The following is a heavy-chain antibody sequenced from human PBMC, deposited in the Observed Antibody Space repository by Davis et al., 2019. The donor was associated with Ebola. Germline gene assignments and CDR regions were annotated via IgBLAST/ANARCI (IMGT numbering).Heavy chain of an antibody. CDR1: GYTFTGYY. D-gene: IGHD4-11*01. V-gene: IGHV1-2*02. J-gene: IGHJ4*02. CDR2: INPNSGGT. Sequence: ASVKVSCKASGYTFTGYYMHWVRQAPGQGLEWMGWINPNSGGTNYAQKFQGRVTITRNTSISTAYMELSSLRSEDTAVYYCATRGHSNYVGFDYWGQGTLVTVSS. CDR3: ATRGHSNYVGFDY.